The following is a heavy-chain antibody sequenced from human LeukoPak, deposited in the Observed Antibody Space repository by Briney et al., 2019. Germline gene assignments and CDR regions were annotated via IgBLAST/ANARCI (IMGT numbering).Heavy chain of an antibody. Sequence: ASGKVSCKASGYTFTSYGISCGRRAPGPRLKWMGGIGPYNGNTNYAQKLQGRVTMTTDTSTSTAYMELRSLRSDDTAVYYCAREYYDSSGYRGNWFDPWGQGTLVTVSS. CDR3: AREYYDSSGYRGNWFDP. CDR1: GYTFTSYG. J-gene: IGHJ5*02. D-gene: IGHD3-22*01. V-gene: IGHV1-18*01. CDR2: IGPYNGNT.